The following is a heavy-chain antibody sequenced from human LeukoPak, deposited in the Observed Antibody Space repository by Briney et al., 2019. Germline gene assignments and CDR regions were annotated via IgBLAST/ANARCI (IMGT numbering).Heavy chain of an antibody. Sequence: GGSLRLSCAASAFTFNSYAMSWVRQAPGKGLEWVSAISGSGANTYYADSVKGRFTISRDNSKNTLYLQMNSLRAEDTAVYYCAKCRVGAANFDYWGQGTLVTVSS. J-gene: IGHJ4*02. CDR2: ISGSGANT. D-gene: IGHD1-26*01. V-gene: IGHV3-23*01. CDR1: AFTFNSYA. CDR3: AKCRVGAANFDY.